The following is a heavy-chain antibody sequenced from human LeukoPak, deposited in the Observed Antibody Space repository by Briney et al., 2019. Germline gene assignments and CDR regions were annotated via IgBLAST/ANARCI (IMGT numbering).Heavy chain of an antibody. CDR2: IYYSGST. CDR3: ARYYYDSSGYGFDY. J-gene: IGHJ4*02. CDR1: GGSISSHY. V-gene: IGHV4-59*11. Sequence: PSETLSLTCTVSGGSISSHYWSWIRQPPGKGLEWIGYIYYSGSTNYNPSLKSRVTISVDTPKNQFSLKLSSVTAADTAVYYCARYYYDSSGYGFDYWGQGTLVSVSS. D-gene: IGHD3-22*01.